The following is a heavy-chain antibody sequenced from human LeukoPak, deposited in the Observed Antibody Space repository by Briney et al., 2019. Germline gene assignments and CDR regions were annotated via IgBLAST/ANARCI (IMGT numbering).Heavy chain of an antibody. CDR3: ARDRRLLKAFDI. CDR2: ISSSGSTL. V-gene: IGHV3-11*01. CDR1: GFTFSDYY. J-gene: IGHJ3*02. Sequence: GGSLRLPCAVSGFTFSDYYMSWIRQAPGKGLEGVSYISSSGSTLYYADSVKGRFTISRDNAKNSLYLQMNSLRAEDTAVYYCARDRRLLKAFDIWGQGTMVTVSS.